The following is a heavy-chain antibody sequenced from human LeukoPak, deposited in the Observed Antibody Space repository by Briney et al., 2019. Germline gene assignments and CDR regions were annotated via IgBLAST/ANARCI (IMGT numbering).Heavy chain of an antibody. CDR1: GYTFTSYG. J-gene: IGHJ4*02. D-gene: IGHD2-21*02. Sequence: ASVKVSCKASGYTFTSYGISWVRQAPGQGLERMGWISAYNGNTNYAQKLQGRVTITADKSTSTAYMELSSLRSEDTAVYYCARDRRGGGDLDYWGQGTLVTVSS. V-gene: IGHV1-18*01. CDR3: ARDRRGGGDLDY. CDR2: ISAYNGNT.